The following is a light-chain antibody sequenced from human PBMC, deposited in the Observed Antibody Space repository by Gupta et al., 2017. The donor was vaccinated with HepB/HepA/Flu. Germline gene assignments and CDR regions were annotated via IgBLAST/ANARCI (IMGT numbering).Light chain of an antibody. CDR2: DAS. CDR3: QQRINWPLT. CDR1: QSVSRY. Sequence: EIVLTQSPVTLPLSPGERATLPCRSIQSVSRYLAWYQQKPGQPPSLLVFDASNRATVVPARFSGSASGTVFTLTISSLEPEDCAVYYSQQRINWPLTFGGGTRVEIK. V-gene: IGKV3-11*01. J-gene: IGKJ4*01.